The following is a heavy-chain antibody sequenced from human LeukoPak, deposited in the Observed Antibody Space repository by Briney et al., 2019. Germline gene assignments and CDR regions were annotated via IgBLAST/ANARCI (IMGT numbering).Heavy chain of an antibody. V-gene: IGHV4-30-4*01. J-gene: IGHJ4*02. CDR3: ARAEPNYYDSSGYYSG. CDR2: IYYSGST. CDR1: GSPISSGDYY. D-gene: IGHD3-22*01. Sequence: SETLSLICTVSGSPISSGDYYWSWIRQPPGKGLERMGYIYYSGSTYYNPSLKSRVTISVDTSKNQFSLKLSSVTAADTAVYYCARAEPNYYDSSGYYSGWGQGTLVTVSS.